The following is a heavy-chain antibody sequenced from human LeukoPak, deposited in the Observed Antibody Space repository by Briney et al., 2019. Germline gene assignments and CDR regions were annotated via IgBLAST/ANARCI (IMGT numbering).Heavy chain of an antibody. V-gene: IGHV4-59*01. CDR1: GGSIGSYY. J-gene: IGHJ5*02. CDR2: IHDSGST. CDR3: ARGRSGGDWFDP. D-gene: IGHD3-10*01. Sequence: NTSETLSLTCAVSGGSIGSYYWSWIGQPPGKGLEWIGYIHDSGSTKYNPSLKSRVTMSVDTSRNPLSLKLTSVTAADTAVYYCARGRSGGDWFDPWGQGTLVTVSS.